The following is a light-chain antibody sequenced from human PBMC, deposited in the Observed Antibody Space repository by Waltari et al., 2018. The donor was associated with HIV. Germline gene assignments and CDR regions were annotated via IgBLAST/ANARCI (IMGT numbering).Light chain of an antibody. Sequence: QPVMTQPPSASGTPGQGVTISCSGSKSNIGDNYVYWYQQLPGKAPKLLIETNKQRPAGVPDRFSGSKSGTSASLAISGLRSDDEADYYCATWDDNLNGWAFGGGTKLTVL. CDR2: TNK. J-gene: IGLJ3*02. V-gene: IGLV1-47*01. CDR1: KSNIGDNY. CDR3: ATWDDNLNGWA.